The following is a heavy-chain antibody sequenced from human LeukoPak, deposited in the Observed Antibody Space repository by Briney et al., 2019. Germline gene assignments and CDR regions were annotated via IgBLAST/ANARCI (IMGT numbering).Heavy chain of an antibody. D-gene: IGHD2-2*02. J-gene: IGHJ6*03. CDR1: GYFLSSGYY. CDR3: ARDCSSTSCYRSISYYYYYYMDV. CDR2: ISHYGST. Sequence: SETLSLTCTVSGYFLSSGYYWGWIRQSPGKGLEWIGTISHYGSTDYNPSLKSRVTISVDTSKNQFSLKLSSVTAADTAVCYCARDCSSTSCYRSISYYYYYYMDVWGKGTTVTISS. V-gene: IGHV4-38-2*02.